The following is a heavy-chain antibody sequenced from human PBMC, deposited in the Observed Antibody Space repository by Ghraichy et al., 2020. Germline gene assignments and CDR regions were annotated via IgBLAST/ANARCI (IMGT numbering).Heavy chain of an antibody. V-gene: IGHV4-39*01. D-gene: IGHD2-15*01. J-gene: IGHJ6*02. CDR3: ARHDYCSGGNCVLSHSDYGMDV. Sequence: SETLSLTCSVSGGSISSSRYFWGWIRQPPGKGLEWIGTIYYSGNTYYNPSLKSRVTISVDTSKNQFSLKLRSVTAADTAVYYCARHDYCSGGNCVLSHSDYGMDVWGQGTSVTVSS. CDR1: GGSISSSRYF. CDR2: IYYSGNT.